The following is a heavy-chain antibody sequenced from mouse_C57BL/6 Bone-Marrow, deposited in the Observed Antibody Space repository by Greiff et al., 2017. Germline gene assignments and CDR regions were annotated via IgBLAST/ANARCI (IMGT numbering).Heavy chain of an antibody. Sequence: QVQLQQSGAELARPGASVKLSCKASGYTFTSYGISWVKQRTGQGLEWIGEIYPRSGNTYYNEKFKGKATLTADKSSSTAYRELRRLTSEDSAVYFCARETTVVATGDWGQGTTLTVSS. D-gene: IGHD1-1*01. CDR3: ARETTVVATGD. J-gene: IGHJ2*01. CDR2: IYPRSGNT. V-gene: IGHV1-81*01. CDR1: GYTFTSYG.